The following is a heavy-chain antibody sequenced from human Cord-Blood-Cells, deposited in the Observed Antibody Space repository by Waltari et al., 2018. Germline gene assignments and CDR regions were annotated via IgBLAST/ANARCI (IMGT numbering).Heavy chain of an antibody. Sequence: EVQLVESGGGLVQPGRSLRLSCPASGFTFEDYAMHWFRPAPGKGLEWVSGISWNSGSIGYADSVKGRFTISRDNAKNSLYLQMNSLRAEDTALYYCASGYCSSTSCPMKDYWGQGTLVTVSS. D-gene: IGHD2-2*01. CDR3: ASGYCSSTSCPMKDY. V-gene: IGHV3-9*01. J-gene: IGHJ4*02. CDR2: ISWNSGSI. CDR1: GFTFEDYA.